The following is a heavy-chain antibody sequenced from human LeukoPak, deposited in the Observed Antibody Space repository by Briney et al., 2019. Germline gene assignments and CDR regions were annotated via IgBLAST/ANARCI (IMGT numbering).Heavy chain of an antibody. CDR1: GFTFSSFD. J-gene: IGHJ4*02. V-gene: IGHV3-48*04. Sequence: SGGSLRLSCAASGFTFSSFDMIWVRQAPGKGLEWIAYIISNSSTIYYADSVKGRFTISRDNAKNSLYLQMNSLRAEDTAVYYCATAFYYYDSSGTYWGQGTLVTVSS. D-gene: IGHD3-22*01. CDR3: ATAFYYYDSSGTY. CDR2: IISNSSTI.